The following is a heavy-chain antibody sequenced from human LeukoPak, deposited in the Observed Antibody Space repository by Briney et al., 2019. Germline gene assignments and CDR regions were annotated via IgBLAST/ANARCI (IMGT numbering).Heavy chain of an antibody. D-gene: IGHD5-24*01. CDR1: GGSFSRYY. CDR2: IDHRGDT. Sequence: SETLSLTCAVYGGSFSRYYWSWIRQSPGKGLEWIAEIDHRGDTNYNPSVKSRVTISVDTSKNQFSLKVRSLSAADTAVYYCSRGATISETGYFDFWAQGTPVTVSS. CDR3: SRGATISETGYFDF. J-gene: IGHJ4*03. V-gene: IGHV4-34*01.